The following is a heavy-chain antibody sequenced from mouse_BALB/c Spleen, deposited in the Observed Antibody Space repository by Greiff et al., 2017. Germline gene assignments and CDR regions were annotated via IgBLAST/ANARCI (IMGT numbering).Heavy chain of an antibody. Sequence: EVQLQQSGAELVRPGALVKLSCKASGFNIKDYYMHWVKQRPEQGLEWIGWIDPENGNTIYDPKFQGKASITADTSSNTAYLQLSSLTSEDTAVYYCARNAFYDYDRSMDYWGQGTSVTVSS. V-gene: IGHV14-1*02. CDR2: IDPENGNT. J-gene: IGHJ4*01. D-gene: IGHD2-4*01. CDR3: ARNAFYDYDRSMDY. CDR1: GFNIKDYY.